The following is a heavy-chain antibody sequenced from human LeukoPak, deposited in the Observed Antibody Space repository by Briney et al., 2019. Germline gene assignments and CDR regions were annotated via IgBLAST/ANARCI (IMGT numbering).Heavy chain of an antibody. J-gene: IGHJ3*02. CDR3: ARDRRYCSSISCYRGAFDI. CDR2: IIPIFGTA. CDR1: GGTFSSYA. V-gene: IGHV1-69*05. D-gene: IGHD2-2*02. Sequence: SVKVSCKASGGTFSSYAISWVRQAPGQGLEWMGGIIPIFGTANYAQKFQGRVTITTDESTSTAYMELSSLRSEDTAVYYCARDRRYCSSISCYRGAFDIWGQGTMVTVS.